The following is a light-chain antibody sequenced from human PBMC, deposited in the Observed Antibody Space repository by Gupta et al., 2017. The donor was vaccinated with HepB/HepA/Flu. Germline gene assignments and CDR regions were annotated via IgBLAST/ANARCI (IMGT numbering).Light chain of an antibody. V-gene: IGKV1-33*01. CDR3: QQYDTLPIT. Sequence: DIQMTQSPSSLSASVGDRVTITCQASQEIRVYLRWYQQKPGRAPKLLIYDASNLATGVQSRFSGSGSGTDCQLTISSLKPADFATDYCQQYDTLPITLGQGTRLEIK. J-gene: IGKJ5*01. CDR1: QEIRVY. CDR2: DAS.